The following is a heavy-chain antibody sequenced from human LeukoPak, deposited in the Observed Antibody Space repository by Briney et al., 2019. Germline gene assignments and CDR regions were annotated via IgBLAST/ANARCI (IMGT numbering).Heavy chain of an antibody. J-gene: IGHJ4*02. CDR1: GYTLTSSG. V-gene: IGHV1-18*01. CDR2: ISAYNGNT. Sequence: ASVKVSCKASGYTLTSSGISWVRQAPGQGLEWMGWISAYNGNTNYAQKLQGRVTMTTDTSTSTAYMELRSLRSDDTAVYYCAREARGYSYGNYWGQGTLVTVSS. D-gene: IGHD5-18*01. CDR3: AREARGYSYGNY.